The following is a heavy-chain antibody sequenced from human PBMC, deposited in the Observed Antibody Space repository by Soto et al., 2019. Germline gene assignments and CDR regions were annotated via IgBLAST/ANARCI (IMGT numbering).Heavy chain of an antibody. V-gene: IGHV4-30-2*01. J-gene: IGHJ5*02. CDR1: GGSISSGGYS. Sequence: QLPLQESGSGLVKPSQTLSLTCAVSGGSISSGGYSWSWIRQPPGKGLEWIGYIYHSGSTYYNPSLKRRVTISVDRSKHQFSLKLSSVTAADTAVYYCARVPDRWGQGTLVTVSS. D-gene: IGHD2-2*01. CDR3: ARVPDR. CDR2: IYHSGST.